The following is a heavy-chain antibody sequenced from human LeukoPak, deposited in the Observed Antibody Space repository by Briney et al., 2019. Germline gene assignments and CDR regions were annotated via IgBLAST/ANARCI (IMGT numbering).Heavy chain of an antibody. J-gene: IGHJ6*03. Sequence: ASLKVSCKASGYTFSNYAINWVRQAPGQGLEWMGGIIPILRTPGYAEKFQGIVTITTDESTSTAHMELSGLRSEDTAVYYCTRGSDSYYYYSMDVWGRGTTVIVSS. V-gene: IGHV1-69*05. CDR2: IIPILRTP. CDR3: TRGSDSYYYYSMDV. CDR1: GYTFSNYA.